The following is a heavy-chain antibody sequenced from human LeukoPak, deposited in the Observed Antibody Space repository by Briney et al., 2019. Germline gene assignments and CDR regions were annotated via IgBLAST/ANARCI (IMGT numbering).Heavy chain of an antibody. CDR1: GYTSTSYY. D-gene: IGHD3-9*01. V-gene: IGHV1-46*03. CDR3: ARVRPHHYDILTGYLDY. CDR2: INPSGGST. Sequence: ASVKVSCKASGYTSTSYYMHWVRQAPGQGLEWMGIINPSGGSTSYAQKFQGRVTMTRDTSTGTVYMELSSLRSEDTAVYYCARVRPHHYDILTGYLDYWGQGTLVTVSS. J-gene: IGHJ4*02.